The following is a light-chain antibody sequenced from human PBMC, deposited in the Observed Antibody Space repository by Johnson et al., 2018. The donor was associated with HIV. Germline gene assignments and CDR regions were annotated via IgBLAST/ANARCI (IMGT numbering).Light chain of an antibody. CDR2: DNN. V-gene: IGLV1-51*01. CDR1: SSNIENDY. J-gene: IGLJ1*01. CDR3: GAWDSTLNAYV. Sequence: QSVLTQPPSVSAAQGQEVTISCSGSSSNIENDYVSWYQQLPGTAPKLLIYDNNKRPSGIPDRFSGSKSGTSATLGITGLQTGDEGDYLCGAWDSTLNAYVFGTGTKVTVL.